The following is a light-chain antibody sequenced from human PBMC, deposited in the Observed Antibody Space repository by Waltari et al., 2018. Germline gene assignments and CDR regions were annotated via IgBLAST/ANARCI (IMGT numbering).Light chain of an antibody. CDR3: QQHGTLPAT. Sequence: EIVLTQSPGTASLSPGERVTLHCRASQSVGSSSLTWYQQKPGQAPRLVIYRASRRATGIPDRFSGSGSGTDFSLTISRLEPEDFAVYYCQQHGTLPATFGQGTKVEIK. CDR1: QSVGSSS. V-gene: IGKV3-20*01. CDR2: RAS. J-gene: IGKJ1*01.